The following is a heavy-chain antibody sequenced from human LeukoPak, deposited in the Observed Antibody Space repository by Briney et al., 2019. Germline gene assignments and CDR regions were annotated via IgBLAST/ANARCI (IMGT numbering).Heavy chain of an antibody. CDR2: INHSGST. J-gene: IGHJ4*02. Sequence: SETLSLTCTVSGGSISGYYWSWIRQPPGKGLEWIGEINHSGSTNYNPSLKSRVTISVDTSKNQFSLKLSSVTAADTAVYYCARGPYYDSSGYYPHDYWGQGTLVTVSS. CDR3: ARGPYYDSSGYYPHDY. V-gene: IGHV4-34*01. CDR1: GGSISGYY. D-gene: IGHD3-22*01.